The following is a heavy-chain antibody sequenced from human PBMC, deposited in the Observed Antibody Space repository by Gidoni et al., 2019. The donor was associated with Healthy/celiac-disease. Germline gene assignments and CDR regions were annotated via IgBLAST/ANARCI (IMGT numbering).Heavy chain of an antibody. V-gene: IGHV3-9*01. Sequence: EVQLVESGGGLVQPGRSLRLSCAASGFTFDDYAMHWVRQAPGKGLEWVSGISWNSGSIGYADSVKGRFTISRDNAKNSLYLQMNSLRAEDTALYYCAKGLKQWLAPFDYWGQGTLVTVSS. CDR1: GFTFDDYA. CDR2: ISWNSGSI. J-gene: IGHJ4*02. CDR3: AKGLKQWLAPFDY. D-gene: IGHD6-19*01.